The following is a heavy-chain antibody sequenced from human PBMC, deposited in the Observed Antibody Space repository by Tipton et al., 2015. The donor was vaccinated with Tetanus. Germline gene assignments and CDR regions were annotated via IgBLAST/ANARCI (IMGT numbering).Heavy chain of an antibody. CDR1: GFTFSTYW. J-gene: IGHJ4*02. CDR2: IKQDGSGT. V-gene: IGHV3-7*01. Sequence: SLRLSCAASGFTFSTYWMSWVRQAPGKGLEWVANIKQDGSGTYYVDSVKGRFTVSRDNAKNSLYLQMNSLRAEDTAVYYCARARYCSNGNCHYDYWGQGTLVPVSS. CDR3: ARARYCSNGNCHYDY. D-gene: IGHD2-15*01.